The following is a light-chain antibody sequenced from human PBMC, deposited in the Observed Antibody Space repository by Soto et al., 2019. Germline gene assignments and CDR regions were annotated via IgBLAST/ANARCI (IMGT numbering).Light chain of an antibody. J-gene: IGLJ1*01. CDR1: SSDVGGYNY. Sequence: QSALTQPASVSGSPGQSITISCTGTSSDVGGYNYVSWYQQHPGKAPKLMISDVSNRPSGVSDRFSGSKSGNTASLTISGLPAEDEADYYCNSYTSSSTYVFGTGTKLTVL. CDR2: DVS. V-gene: IGLV2-14*03. CDR3: NSYTSSSTYV.